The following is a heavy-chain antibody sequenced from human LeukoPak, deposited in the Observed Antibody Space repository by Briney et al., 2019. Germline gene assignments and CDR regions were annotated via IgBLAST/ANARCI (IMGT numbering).Heavy chain of an antibody. V-gene: IGHV3-30*03. CDR3: ASSGSDP. CDR2: ISYDGSNK. Sequence: PGGSLRLSCAASGFTFSSYGMHWVRQAPGKGLEWVAVISYDGSNKYYADSVKGRFTMSRDNSKNTLYLQMNSLRAEDTAVYYCASSGSDPWGQGTLVTVSS. CDR1: GFTFSSYG. J-gene: IGHJ5*02. D-gene: IGHD1-26*01.